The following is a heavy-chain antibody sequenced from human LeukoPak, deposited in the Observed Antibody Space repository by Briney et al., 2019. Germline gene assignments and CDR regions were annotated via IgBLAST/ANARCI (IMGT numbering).Heavy chain of an antibody. Sequence: PGGSLRLSCVASGFTLSSYGMHWVRRAPGKGLDWMTFIRYDGSQKYYADSVRGRFTISRDDSKNTLSLQMNSLRAEDTAVYYCALGYNFGYQYFDFWGQGTLVTVSS. V-gene: IGHV3-30*02. J-gene: IGHJ4*02. D-gene: IGHD5-18*01. CDR2: IRYDGSQK. CDR1: GFTLSSYG. CDR3: ALGYNFGYQYFDF.